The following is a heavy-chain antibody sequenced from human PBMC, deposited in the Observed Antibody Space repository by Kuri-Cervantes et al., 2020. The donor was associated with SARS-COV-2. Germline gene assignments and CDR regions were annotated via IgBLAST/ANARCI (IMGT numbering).Heavy chain of an antibody. CDR3: ARDLYGVLYYFDY. CDR1: GFTLSSYA. D-gene: IGHD4-17*01. V-gene: IGHV3-30*04. J-gene: IGHJ4*02. CDR2: ISYDGSNK. Sequence: GGSLRLSCAASGFTLSSYAMHWVRQAPGKGLEWVAVISYDGSNKYYADSVKGRFTISRDNSKNTLYLQMNSLRAEDTAVYYCARDLYGVLYYFDYWGQGTLVTVSS.